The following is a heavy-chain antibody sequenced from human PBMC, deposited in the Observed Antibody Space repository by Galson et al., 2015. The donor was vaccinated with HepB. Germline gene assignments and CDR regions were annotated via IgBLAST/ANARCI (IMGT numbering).Heavy chain of an antibody. Sequence: SLRLSCAASGFSSSSYAMHWVRQPPGKGLEWVAHILYDGETKYYGDSVRGRFTISRDNSMLYLQMNSLRSEDTAVYFCAKDDSRTYMDVWGRGTTVIVSS. J-gene: IGHJ6*03. CDR3: AKDDSRTYMDV. V-gene: IGHV3-30*18. CDR2: ILYDGETK. CDR1: GFSSSSYA.